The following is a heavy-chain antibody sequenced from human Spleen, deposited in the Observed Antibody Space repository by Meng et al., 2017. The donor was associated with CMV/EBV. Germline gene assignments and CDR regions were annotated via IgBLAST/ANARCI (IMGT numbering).Heavy chain of an antibody. D-gene: IGHD3/OR15-3a*01. CDR2: TYYSEST. CDR3: ASFWTNILEFDR. J-gene: IGHJ5*02. Sequence: TVSGASISSDTYYWSWLRQPPEKGLEWIGYTYYSESTYYNPSLKSRLTMSLDTSKNQFSLRPSSVTAADTAVYYCASFWTNILEFDRWGQGTLVTSPQ. V-gene: IGHV4-30-4*01. CDR1: GASISSDTYY.